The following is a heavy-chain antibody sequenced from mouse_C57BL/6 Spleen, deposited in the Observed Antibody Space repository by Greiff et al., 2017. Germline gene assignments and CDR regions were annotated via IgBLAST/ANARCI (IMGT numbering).Heavy chain of an antibody. Sequence: DVQLQESGPGLVKPSQSLSLTCSVTGYSITSGYYWNWIRQFPGNKLEWMGYISYDGSNNYNPSLKNRISITRDTSKNQFFLKLNSVTTEDTATYYCARENDYDVRYFDYWGQGTTLTVSS. J-gene: IGHJ2*01. CDR2: ISYDGSN. D-gene: IGHD2-4*01. CDR3: ARENDYDVRYFDY. CDR1: GYSITSGYY. V-gene: IGHV3-6*01.